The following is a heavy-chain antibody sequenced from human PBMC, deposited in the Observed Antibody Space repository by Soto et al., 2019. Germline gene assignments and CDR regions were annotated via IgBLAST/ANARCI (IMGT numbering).Heavy chain of an antibody. Sequence: GGSLRLSCAASGFTFSSYSMNWVRQAPGKGLEWVSSISSSSSYIYYADSVKGRFTISRDNAKNSLYLQMNSLRAEDTAVYYCARSSSRAVVAATAFDYWGQGTLVTVSS. J-gene: IGHJ4*02. V-gene: IGHV3-21*01. D-gene: IGHD2-15*01. CDR3: ARSSSRAVVAATAFDY. CDR1: GFTFSSYS. CDR2: ISSSSSYI.